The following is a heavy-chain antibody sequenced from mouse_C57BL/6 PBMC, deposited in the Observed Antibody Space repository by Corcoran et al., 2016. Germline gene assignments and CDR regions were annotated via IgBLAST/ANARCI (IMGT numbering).Heavy chain of an antibody. CDR1: GYTFTTYG. V-gene: IGHV9-3*01. J-gene: IGHJ3*01. CDR3: ARPGGYYAWFAY. D-gene: IGHD2-3*01. Sequence: QIQLVQSGPELKKPGETVKISCKASGYTFTTYGMSWVKQAPGKGLKWMGWINTYSGVPTYADDFKGRFAFSLETSASTAYLQINNLKNEDTATYFCARPGGYYAWFAYWGQGTLVTVSA. CDR2: INTYSGVP.